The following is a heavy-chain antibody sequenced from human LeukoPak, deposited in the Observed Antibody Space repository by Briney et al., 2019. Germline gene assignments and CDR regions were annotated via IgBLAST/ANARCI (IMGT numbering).Heavy chain of an antibody. CDR1: GGSFSGYY. V-gene: IGHV4-34*01. D-gene: IGHD3-10*01. CDR2: INHSGST. CDR3: ARQAKIYGSGSYYNGRYFDY. J-gene: IGHJ4*02. Sequence: PSETLSLTCGVFGGSFSGYYWSWIRQPPGKGLEWIGEINHSGSTNYNPSLKSRVTISVDTSKNQFSLKLSSVTAADTAVYYCARQAKIYGSGSYYNGRYFDYWGQGTLVTVSS.